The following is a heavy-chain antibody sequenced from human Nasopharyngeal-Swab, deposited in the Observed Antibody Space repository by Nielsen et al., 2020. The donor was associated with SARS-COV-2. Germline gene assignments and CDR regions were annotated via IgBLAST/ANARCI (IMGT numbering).Heavy chain of an antibody. V-gene: IGHV5-51*01. CDR3: ARRGRYSSSSLYGMDV. Sequence: GESLKISCQGSGYSFTSYWIGWVRQMPGKGLEWMGIIYPGDSDTRYSPSFQGQVTISADKSISTAYLQWSSLKASDTAMYYCARRGRYSSSSLYGMDVWGQGTTVTASS. CDR1: GYSFTSYW. CDR2: IYPGDSDT. J-gene: IGHJ6*02. D-gene: IGHD6-6*01.